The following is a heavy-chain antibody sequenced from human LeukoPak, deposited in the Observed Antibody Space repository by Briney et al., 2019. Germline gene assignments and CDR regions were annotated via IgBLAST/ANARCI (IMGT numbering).Heavy chain of an antibody. Sequence: GGSLRLSCSASGFTFSTLPMHWVRQAPGKGLEYVSGSSSNGGSTYYADSAKGRFTISRNNSKNTLYLQMSSLRPEDTAVYYCVNQISGWVYWGQGTLVTVSS. V-gene: IGHV3-64D*06. CDR3: VNQISGWVY. CDR1: GFTFSTLP. J-gene: IGHJ4*02. D-gene: IGHD6-19*01. CDR2: SSSNGGST.